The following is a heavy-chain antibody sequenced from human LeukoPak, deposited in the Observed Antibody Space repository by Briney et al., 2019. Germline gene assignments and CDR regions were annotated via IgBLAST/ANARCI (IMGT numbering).Heavy chain of an antibody. Sequence: PSETLSLTCTVSGGSISSSDYYWGWIRQPPGKGLEWIGNIYYTGSSSYNSSLKSRVTISVDTSKNQFSLQLSSVTAADTAVYSCARENYCTNGVYWAFDSWGQGTLVTVSS. V-gene: IGHV4-39*07. CDR1: GGSISSSDYY. J-gene: IGHJ5*01. CDR3: ARENYCTNGVYWAFDS. D-gene: IGHD2-8*01. CDR2: IYYTGSS.